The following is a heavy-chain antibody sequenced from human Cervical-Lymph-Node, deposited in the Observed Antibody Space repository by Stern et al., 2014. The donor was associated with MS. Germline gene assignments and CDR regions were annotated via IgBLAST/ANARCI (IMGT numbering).Heavy chain of an antibody. J-gene: IGHJ5*01. CDR1: GSTFSTSW. CDR2: IKRDGSET. V-gene: IGHV3-7*01. Sequence: EVQLVQSGGGLVQPGGSQRLSCVASGSTFSTSWMSWVRQAPGKGLEWVANIKRDGSETYYLDSVKGRFTISRDNAKSSLYLEMNSLRAEDTAVYYCTRFLQSGWSDLFDSWGRGTLVTASS. D-gene: IGHD6-19*01. CDR3: TRFLQSGWSDLFDS.